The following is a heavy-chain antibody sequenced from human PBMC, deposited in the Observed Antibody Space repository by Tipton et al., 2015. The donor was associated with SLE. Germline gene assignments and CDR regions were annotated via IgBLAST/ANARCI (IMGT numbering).Heavy chain of an antibody. CDR3: ASSYYGSGSNYIEAAFDI. D-gene: IGHD3-10*01. CDR2: INHSGST. J-gene: IGHJ3*02. CDR1: GGSFSGYY. V-gene: IGHV4-34*01. Sequence: TLSLTCAVYGGSFSGYYWSWIRQPPGKGLVWIGEINHSGSTNYNPSLKSRVTISVDTSKNQFSLKLSSVTAADTTVYYCASSYYGSGSNYIEAAFDIWGQGTMVTVSS.